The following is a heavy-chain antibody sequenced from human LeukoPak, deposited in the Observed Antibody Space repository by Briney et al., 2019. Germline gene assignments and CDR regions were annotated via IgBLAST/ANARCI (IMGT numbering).Heavy chain of an antibody. V-gene: IGHV3-74*01. CDR1: GFTFSTYW. CDR3: ARNPVGMDV. CDR2: INRDGSTT. Sequence: QPGGSLRLSCAASGFTFSTYWMHWVRQAPGKGLVWVSRINRDGSTTSYADSVKGRFTISRDNAKNTLYLQMNSLRAEDTAVYYCARNPVGMDVWGQGTTVTVSS. J-gene: IGHJ6*02.